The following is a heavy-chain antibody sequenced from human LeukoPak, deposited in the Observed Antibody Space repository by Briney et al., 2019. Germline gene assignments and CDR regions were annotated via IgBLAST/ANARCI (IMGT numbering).Heavy chain of an antibody. Sequence: SETLSLTCAVHGGSFSGYYWSWIRQPPGKGLEWIGEINHSGSTNYNPSLKSRVTISVDTSKNQFSLKLSSVTAADTAVYYCARGQVRGVRRYYYNWFDPWGQGTLVTVSS. D-gene: IGHD3-10*01. J-gene: IGHJ5*02. CDR1: GGSFSGYY. CDR2: INHSGST. V-gene: IGHV4-34*01. CDR3: ARGQVRGVRRYYYNWFDP.